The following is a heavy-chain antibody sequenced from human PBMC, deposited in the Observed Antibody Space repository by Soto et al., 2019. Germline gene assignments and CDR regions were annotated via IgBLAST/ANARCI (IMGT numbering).Heavy chain of an antibody. Sequence: QVQLQESGPGLVKPSETLSLTCTVSGGSVSSGSYYWSWIRQPPGKGLEWIGYIYYSGSTNYNPSLKSRVTISVDTSKNQFSLKLSSVTAADTAVYYCAREHNPYDFWSGLDYWGQGTLVTVSS. V-gene: IGHV4-61*01. CDR2: IYYSGST. D-gene: IGHD3-3*01. CDR3: AREHNPYDFWSGLDY. J-gene: IGHJ4*02. CDR1: GGSVSSGSYY.